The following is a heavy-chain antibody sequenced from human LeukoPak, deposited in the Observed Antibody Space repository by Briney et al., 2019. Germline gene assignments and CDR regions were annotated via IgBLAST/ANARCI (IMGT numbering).Heavy chain of an antibody. CDR3: AKDREYDSSSWEGYFDY. Sequence: PGGSLRLSCAASGFTFSSYAMSWVRRAPGKGLEWVSAISGSGGSTYYADSVKGRFTISRDNSKNTLYLQMNSLRAEDTAVYYCAKDREYDSSSWEGYFDYWGQGTLVTVSS. J-gene: IGHJ4*02. V-gene: IGHV3-23*01. CDR1: GFTFSSYA. CDR2: ISGSGGST. D-gene: IGHD6-13*01.